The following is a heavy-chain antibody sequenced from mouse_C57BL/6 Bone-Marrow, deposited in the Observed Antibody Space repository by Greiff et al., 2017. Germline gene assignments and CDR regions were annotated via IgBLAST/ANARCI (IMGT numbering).Heavy chain of an antibody. Sequence: VQLQQSGGDLVKPGGSLKLSCAASGFTFSSYGMSWVRQTPDKRLEWVATISSGGSYTYYPDSVKGRFTISRDNAKNTLYLQMSSLKSEDTAMYYCARQAYYYGSSYFYYAMDYWGQGTSVTVSS. J-gene: IGHJ4*01. CDR3: ARQAYYYGSSYFYYAMDY. V-gene: IGHV5-6*01. D-gene: IGHD1-1*01. CDR1: GFTFSSYG. CDR2: ISSGGSYT.